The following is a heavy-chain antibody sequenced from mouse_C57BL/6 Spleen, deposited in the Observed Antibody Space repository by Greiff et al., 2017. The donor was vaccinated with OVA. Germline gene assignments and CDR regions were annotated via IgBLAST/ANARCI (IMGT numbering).Heavy chain of an antibody. CDR3: TRWGGDGNFDY. CDR2: IDPETGGT. CDR1: GYTFTDYE. J-gene: IGHJ2*01. D-gene: IGHD3-3*01. V-gene: IGHV1-15*01. Sequence: VQLQESGAELVRPGASVTLSCKASGYTFTDYEMHWVKQTPVHGLEWIGAIDPETGGTAYNQKFKGKAILTADKSSSTAYMELRSLKAEDSAVYYGTRWGGDGNFDYWGQGTTLTVSS.